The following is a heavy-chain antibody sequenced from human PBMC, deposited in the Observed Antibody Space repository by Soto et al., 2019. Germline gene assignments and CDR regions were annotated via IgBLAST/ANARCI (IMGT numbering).Heavy chain of an antibody. CDR1: GYSFTSYW. CDR2: IYPGDSDT. V-gene: IGHV5-51*01. D-gene: IGHD3-9*01. CDR3: ARQAANYDILTGPDY. Sequence: PGESLKISCKGSGYSFTSYWIGWVRQMPGKGLEWMGIIYPGDSDTRYSPSFQGQVTISADKSISTAYLQWSSLKASDTAMYYCARQAANYDILTGPDYWGQGTLVNSPQ. J-gene: IGHJ4*02.